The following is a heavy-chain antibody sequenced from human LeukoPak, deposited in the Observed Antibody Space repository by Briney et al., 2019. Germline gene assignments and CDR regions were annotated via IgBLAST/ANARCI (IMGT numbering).Heavy chain of an antibody. CDR1: GYTFTGYY. V-gene: IGHV1-2*02. D-gene: IGHD3-9*01. Sequence: GASVKVSCKASGYTFTGYYIHWVRQAPGQGLEWMGWINPNTGGTNYAQKFQGRVTMTRDTSISTAYMELSRLRSDDTAVYYCARDGLRYFDRLSYFDYWGQGTLVTVSS. CDR2: INPNTGGT. CDR3: ARDGLRYFDRLSYFDY. J-gene: IGHJ4*02.